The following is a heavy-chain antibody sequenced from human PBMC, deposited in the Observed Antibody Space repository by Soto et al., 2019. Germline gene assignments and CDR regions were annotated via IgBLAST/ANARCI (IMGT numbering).Heavy chain of an antibody. D-gene: IGHD3-22*01. CDR3: AGDSSGYYRSDAFDI. CDR1: GFTFSSYS. J-gene: IGHJ3*02. V-gene: IGHV3-21*01. CDR2: ISSSSSYI. Sequence: EVQLVESGGGLVKPGGSLRLSCAASGFTFSSYSMNWVRQAPGKGLEWVSSISSSSSYIYYADSVKGRFTISRDNAKNSLYLQMNSLRAEDTAVYYCAGDSSGYYRSDAFDIWGQGTMVTVSS.